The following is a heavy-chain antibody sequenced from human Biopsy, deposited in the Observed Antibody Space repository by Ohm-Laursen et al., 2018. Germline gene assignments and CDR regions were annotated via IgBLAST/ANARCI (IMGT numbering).Heavy chain of an antibody. D-gene: IGHD1-1*01. CDR2: FAPENGRI. V-gene: IGHV1-24*01. Sequence: ASVKVSCKFSGYSVTELSMHWVRQAPGQGLEWMGGFAPENGRIVYSQKFQGRVAMTEDTSTNTAYMEVWRLRSDDTAVYYCAADINVWNVNYWGQGTQVIVSS. CDR1: GYSVTELS. CDR3: AADINVWNVNY. J-gene: IGHJ4*02.